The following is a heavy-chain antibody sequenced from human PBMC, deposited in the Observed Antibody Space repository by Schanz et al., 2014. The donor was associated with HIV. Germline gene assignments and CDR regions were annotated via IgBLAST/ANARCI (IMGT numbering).Heavy chain of an antibody. V-gene: IGHV3-66*01. D-gene: IGHD1-26*01. CDR2: IDHTGNT. Sequence: VQLVQSGGGLVQSGTSLRLSCTASGFTFSSYWMFWVRQAPGKGLEWVSLIDHTGNTYYADSVKGRFTIFTDISDNTVHAQITSLRADDTAVYYCVRDRVGASARYVAFDIWGHGTMVTVSS. J-gene: IGHJ3*02. CDR1: GFTFSSYW. CDR3: VRDRVGASARYVAFDI.